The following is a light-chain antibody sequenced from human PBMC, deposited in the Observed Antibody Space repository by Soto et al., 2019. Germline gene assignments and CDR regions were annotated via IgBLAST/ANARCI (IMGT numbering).Light chain of an antibody. CDR2: GAS. Sequence: RATTQSPATVSVAPGESATLACRAGQSVSSNLAWYQQKPGQAPRLLIYGASTRATGIPARFSGSGSGTEFTLTISSLQSEDFAVYYCQQYNNWPMTFGQGTRVDIK. J-gene: IGKJ5*01. V-gene: IGKV3-15*01. CDR1: QSVSSN. CDR3: QQYNNWPMT.